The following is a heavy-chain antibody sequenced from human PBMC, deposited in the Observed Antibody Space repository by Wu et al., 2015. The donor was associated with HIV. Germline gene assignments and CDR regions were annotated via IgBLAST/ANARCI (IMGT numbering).Heavy chain of an antibody. Sequence: QVQLLQSGAEVKKPGGSLKVSCKASGYTFTAYQIHWVRQAPGQGLEWVGWINPNSGASGFAQKFQGRVTMTRDTSISTAYMELSRLRSDDTAVYYCAKILNGYYMDVWGKGTTVTVSS. CDR2: INPNSGAS. D-gene: IGHD2-15*01. V-gene: IGHV1-2*02. CDR3: AKILNGYYMDV. J-gene: IGHJ6*03. CDR1: GYTFTAYQ.